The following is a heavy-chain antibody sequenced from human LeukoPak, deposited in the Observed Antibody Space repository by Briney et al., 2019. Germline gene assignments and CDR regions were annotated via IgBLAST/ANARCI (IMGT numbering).Heavy chain of an antibody. V-gene: IGHV3-30*18. CDR3: AKAGYYYSFDY. Sequence: GGSLRLSCAASGFTFSSYGMHWVRQAPGKGLEWVAIISYDGTNKYYVDSVKGRFIISRDNSKNTLYLQMNSLGAEDTAVYYCAKAGYYYSFDYWGQGTLVTVSS. D-gene: IGHD3-22*01. CDR1: GFTFSSYG. CDR2: ISYDGTNK. J-gene: IGHJ4*02.